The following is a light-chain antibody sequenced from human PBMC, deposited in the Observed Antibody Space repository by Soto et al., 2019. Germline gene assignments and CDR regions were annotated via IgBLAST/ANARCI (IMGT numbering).Light chain of an antibody. CDR1: QTISSW. CDR3: QHYNSYSEA. Sequence: DIQITQSPSTLSGSVGGRVTITCRASQTISSWLAWYQQKPGKAPKLLIYKASTLKSGVPSRFSGSGSGTEFTLTISSLQPDDFATYYCQHYNSYSEAFGQGTKVDI. J-gene: IGKJ1*01. V-gene: IGKV1-5*03. CDR2: KAS.